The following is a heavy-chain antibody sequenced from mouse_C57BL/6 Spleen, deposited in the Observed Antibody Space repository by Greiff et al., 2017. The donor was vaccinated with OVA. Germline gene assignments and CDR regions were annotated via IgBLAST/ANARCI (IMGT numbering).Heavy chain of an antibody. CDR1: GYSITSGYY. CDR3: ARIYDYDFAY. V-gene: IGHV3-6*01. J-gene: IGHJ3*01. CDR2: ISYDGSN. D-gene: IGHD2-4*01. Sequence: EVKLQESGPGLVKPSQSLSLTCSVTGYSITSGYYWNWIRQFPGNKLEWMGYISYDGSNNYNPSLKNRISITRDTSKNQFFLKLNSVTTEDTATYYCARIYDYDFAYWGQGTLVTVSA.